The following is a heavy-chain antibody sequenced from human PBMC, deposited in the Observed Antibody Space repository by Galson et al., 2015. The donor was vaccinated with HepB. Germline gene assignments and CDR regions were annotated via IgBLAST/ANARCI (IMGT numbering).Heavy chain of an antibody. V-gene: IGHV3-33*01. Sequence: SLRLSCAASGFTFSSYGMHWVRQAPGKGLEWVAVIWYDGSNKYYADSVKGRFTISRDNSKNTLYLQMNSLRAEDTAVYYCARYYYDFWSGYSSEPGIDYWGQGTLVTVSS. CDR2: IWYDGSNK. D-gene: IGHD3-3*01. J-gene: IGHJ4*02. CDR1: GFTFSSYG. CDR3: ARYYYDFWSGYSSEPGIDY.